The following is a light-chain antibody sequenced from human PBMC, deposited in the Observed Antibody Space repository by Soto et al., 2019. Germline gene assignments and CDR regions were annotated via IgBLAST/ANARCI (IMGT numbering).Light chain of an antibody. CDR1: QSVSSSY. Sequence: VCPQYHGTLSLAPGERATLSCRASQSVSSSYLAWYQQKPGQAPRLLIYGASSRATGIPDRFSGSGSGTDFTLTISRLEPEDFAVYYCQQYGSSRTFGQGTKVDIK. V-gene: IGKV3-20*01. CDR2: GAS. J-gene: IGKJ1*01. CDR3: QQYGSSRT.